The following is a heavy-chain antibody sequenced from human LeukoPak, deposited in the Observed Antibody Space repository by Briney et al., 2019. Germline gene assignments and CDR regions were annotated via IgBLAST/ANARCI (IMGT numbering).Heavy chain of an antibody. CDR1: GYTFTSYD. CDR2: MNPNSGNT. D-gene: IGHD2-15*01. J-gene: IGHJ4*02. Sequence: ASVKVSCKASGYTFTSYDINWVRQATGQGLEWMGWMNPNSGNTGYAQKFQGRVTMTRNTSISTAYMELSSLRSEDTAAYYCARGPHASVVAAPFDYWGQGTLVTVSS. V-gene: IGHV1-8*01. CDR3: ARGPHASVVAAPFDY.